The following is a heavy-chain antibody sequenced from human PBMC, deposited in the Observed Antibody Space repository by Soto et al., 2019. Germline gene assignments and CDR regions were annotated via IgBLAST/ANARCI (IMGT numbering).Heavy chain of an antibody. V-gene: IGHV4-59*01. CDR3: ARKNMVDAFDT. CDR1: GGSISSYY. CDR2: IYYSGST. J-gene: IGHJ3*02. Sequence: PSETLSLTCTVSGGSISSYYWSWIRQPPGKGLEWIGYIYYSGSTNYNPSLKSRVTISVDTSKNQFSLKLSSVTAADTAVYYCARKNMVDAFDTWGQGTMVTVSS. D-gene: IGHD3-10*01.